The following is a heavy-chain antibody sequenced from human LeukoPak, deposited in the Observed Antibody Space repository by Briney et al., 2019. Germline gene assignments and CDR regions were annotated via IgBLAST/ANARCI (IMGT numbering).Heavy chain of an antibody. CDR2: IKSKTDGGTT. CDR3: TTDLGYSYGYHYYGMDV. V-gene: IGHV3-15*01. D-gene: IGHD5-18*01. CDR1: GFTFSNAW. J-gene: IGHJ6*02. Sequence: GGSLRLSCAASGFTFSNAWMSWVRQAPGKGLEWVGRIKSKTDGGTTDYAAPVKGRFTISRDDSKNTLYLQMNSLKTEDTAVYYCTTDLGYSYGYHYYGMDVWGQGTTVTVSS.